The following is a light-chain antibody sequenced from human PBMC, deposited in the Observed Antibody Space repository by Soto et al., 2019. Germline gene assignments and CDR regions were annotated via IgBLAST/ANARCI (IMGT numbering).Light chain of an antibody. Sequence: IQLTQSPSSLSASVGDRVTITCRASQGISSYLAWYQQKPGKAPKLLIYAASTLQSGVPSRFSGSGSGTDFTLTISSLQPEDFATYYCQHLNSYPRTVGQGTKLEIK. CDR3: QHLNSYPRT. CDR2: AAS. J-gene: IGKJ2*01. V-gene: IGKV1-9*01. CDR1: QGISSY.